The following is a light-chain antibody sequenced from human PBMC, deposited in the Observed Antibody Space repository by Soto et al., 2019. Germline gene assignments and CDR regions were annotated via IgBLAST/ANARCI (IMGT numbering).Light chain of an antibody. Sequence: AGQMTQSPSSLSASVGDIVTITCRASQGIRNDLAWYQQKPGRAPRLLIFAASTLQSGVPSRFSGSGAGTDFTLTISSLQPEDFATYYCLQAYHYPRTFGQGTKV. V-gene: IGKV1-6*01. J-gene: IGKJ1*01. CDR3: LQAYHYPRT. CDR1: QGIRND. CDR2: AAS.